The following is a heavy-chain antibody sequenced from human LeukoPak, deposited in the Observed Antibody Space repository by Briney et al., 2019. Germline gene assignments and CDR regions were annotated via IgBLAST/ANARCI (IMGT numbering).Heavy chain of an antibody. V-gene: IGHV3-23*01. CDR1: GFTFSSYW. J-gene: IGHJ4*02. D-gene: IGHD1-20*01. Sequence: QPGGSLRLSCAASGFTFSSYWMSWVRQAPGKGLEWVSAISGSGGSTYYADSVKGRFTISRDNSKNTLYLQMNSLRAEDTAVYYCAKAVGYNWNGAQTYFDYWGQGTLVTVSS. CDR2: ISGSGGST. CDR3: AKAVGYNWNGAQTYFDY.